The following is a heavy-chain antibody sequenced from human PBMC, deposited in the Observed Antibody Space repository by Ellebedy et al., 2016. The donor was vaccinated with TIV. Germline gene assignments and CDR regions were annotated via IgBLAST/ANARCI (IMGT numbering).Heavy chain of an antibody. CDR2: IYPGDSAT. Sequence: GESLKISCKGSGYSFTTNWIGWVRQMPGKGLEWMGIIYPGDSATRYSPSFQGQVTISADKSINTAYLQWRSLKASDTAMYYCARSRSSWYYFDRWGQGTQVTVSS. J-gene: IGHJ4*02. CDR3: ARSRSSWYYFDR. V-gene: IGHV5-51*01. CDR1: GYSFTTNW. D-gene: IGHD6-19*01.